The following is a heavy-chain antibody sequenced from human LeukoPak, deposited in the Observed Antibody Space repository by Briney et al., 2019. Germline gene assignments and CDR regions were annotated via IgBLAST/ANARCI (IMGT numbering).Heavy chain of an antibody. Sequence: GGSLRLPCAASGFTFADYAMHWVRQAPGKGLEWVSLISANGGSTYYADSVKGRFTISRDNSKNSLYLQMNSLRTEDTALYYCAKFLSSSWPDYWGPGTLVTVSS. CDR1: GFTFADYA. CDR2: ISANGGST. V-gene: IGHV3-43*02. J-gene: IGHJ4*02. CDR3: AKFLSSSWPDY. D-gene: IGHD6-13*01.